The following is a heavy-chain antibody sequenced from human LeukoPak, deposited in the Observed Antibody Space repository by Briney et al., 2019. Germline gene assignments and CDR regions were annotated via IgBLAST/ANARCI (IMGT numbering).Heavy chain of an antibody. Sequence: GGSLRLSCAASGFSFSTYSMNWVRQAPGKGPAWVSYISSSSSITYADSVKGRFTISRDNANNSLYLQMNSLRDEDTGVYYCATAPWGGGYWGQGTLVTVSS. D-gene: IGHD7-27*01. CDR2: ISSSSSIT. CDR1: GFSFSTYS. CDR3: ATAPWGGGY. J-gene: IGHJ4*02. V-gene: IGHV3-48*02.